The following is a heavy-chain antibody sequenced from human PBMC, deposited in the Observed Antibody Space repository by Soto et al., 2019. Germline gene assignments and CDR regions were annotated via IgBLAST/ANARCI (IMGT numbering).Heavy chain of an antibody. CDR1: GDSVTSGSYY. V-gene: IGHV4-61*03. CDR2: ISYTGRT. CDR3: AREWGLLPYYVMNV. Sequence: SETLSLTCIVSGDSVTSGSYYWTWLRQPPGKGLEWIGYISYTGRTKYSPSLQSRVTISVDTSKNDFSLNLSSVTAADTAVYFCAREWGLLPYYVMNVWGHGTAVTVSS. D-gene: IGHD7-27*01. J-gene: IGHJ6*02.